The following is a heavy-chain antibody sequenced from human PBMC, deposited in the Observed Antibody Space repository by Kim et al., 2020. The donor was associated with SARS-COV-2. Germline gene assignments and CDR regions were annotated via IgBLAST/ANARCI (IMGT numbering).Heavy chain of an antibody. Sequence: GGSLRLSCAASGFTLSDYFMDWVRQVPGKGLEWIGRSRHRPRNYTTEYAASVQSRFTVSRDDSKTSLHLLMTSLGTEDTAVYYCVRGHKSFDLWGQGTLVTVSS. V-gene: IGHV3-72*01. CDR2: SRHRPRNYTT. J-gene: IGHJ5*02. CDR3: VRGHKSFDL. CDR1: GFTLSDYF.